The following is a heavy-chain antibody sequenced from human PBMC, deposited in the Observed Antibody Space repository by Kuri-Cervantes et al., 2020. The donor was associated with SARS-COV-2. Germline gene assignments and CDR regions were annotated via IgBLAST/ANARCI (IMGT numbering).Heavy chain of an antibody. D-gene: IGHD6-13*01. CDR3: ARESFGPIAAAGTRGYGMDV. J-gene: IGHJ6*02. V-gene: IGHV1-69*13. CDR1: GGTFSSYA. CDR2: IIPIFGTA. Sequence: SVKVSCKASGGTFSSYAISWVRQVPGQGLEWMGGIIPIFGTANYAQKFQGRVTITADESTSTAYMELSSLRSEDTAVYYCARESFGPIAAAGTRGYGMDVWGQGTTVTVSS.